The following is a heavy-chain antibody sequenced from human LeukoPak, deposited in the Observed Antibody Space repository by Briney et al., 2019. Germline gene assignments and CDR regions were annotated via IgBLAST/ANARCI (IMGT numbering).Heavy chain of an antibody. CDR2: INPNSGGT. Sequence: ASVKVSYKASGYTFTGYYMHWVRQAPGQGLEWMGRINPNSGGTNYAQKFQGRVTMTRDTSISKAYMELSRLRTDGTAVYDCARQPLGYCSSTSCYAWENGGQGTLVTVSS. V-gene: IGHV1-2*06. CDR3: ARQPLGYCSSTSCYAWEN. CDR1: GYTFTGYY. J-gene: IGHJ4*02. D-gene: IGHD2-2*01.